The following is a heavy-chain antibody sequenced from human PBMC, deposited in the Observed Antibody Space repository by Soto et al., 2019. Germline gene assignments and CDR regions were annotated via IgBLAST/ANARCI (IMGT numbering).Heavy chain of an antibody. J-gene: IGHJ1*01. V-gene: IGHV3-53*01. Sequence: EVQLVESGGGLIQPGGSLRLSCAASEFTVNNDYLTWVRQAPGKGLEWVSIIYGDGSTFYTDSVKGRFTISRDNSRKTLVLQMNSLGTEDAAVYYCGRGGGWAEQQWGQGTLVTVSS. D-gene: IGHD1-26*01. CDR1: EFTVNNDY. CDR3: GRGGGWAEQQ. CDR2: IYGDGST.